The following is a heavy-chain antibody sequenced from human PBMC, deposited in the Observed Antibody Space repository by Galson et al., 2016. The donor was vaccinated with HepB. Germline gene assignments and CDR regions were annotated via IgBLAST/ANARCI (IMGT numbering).Heavy chain of an antibody. CDR2: ISTSGNYI. D-gene: IGHD5-24*01. J-gene: IGHJ6*02. V-gene: IGHV3-21*06. CDR1: GFTFSNYI. CDR3: AREDAYNFGGPRPNYGMDV. Sequence: FLRLSCAASGFTFSNYIMHWVRQAPGKGLEWVSSISTSGNYIFYVDSVKGRFTISRDNVKNSLFLQMNSLRAEDTAVYYCAREDAYNFGGPRPNYGMDVWGQGTTVTVSS.